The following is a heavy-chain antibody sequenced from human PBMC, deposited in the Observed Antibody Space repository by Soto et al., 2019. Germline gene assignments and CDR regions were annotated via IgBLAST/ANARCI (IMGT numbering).Heavy chain of an antibody. CDR3: AKGGYGGNIFDY. D-gene: IGHD2-15*01. J-gene: IGHJ4*02. Sequence: QVQLVESGGGVVQPGRSLRLSCAASGFTFSSYGMHWVRQAPGKGLEWVAVISYDGSNKYYADSVKGRFTISRDNSKNTLYLQMNSLRAEDTAVYYCAKGGYGGNIFDYWGQGTLLTVSS. CDR2: ISYDGSNK. V-gene: IGHV3-30*18. CDR1: GFTFSSYG.